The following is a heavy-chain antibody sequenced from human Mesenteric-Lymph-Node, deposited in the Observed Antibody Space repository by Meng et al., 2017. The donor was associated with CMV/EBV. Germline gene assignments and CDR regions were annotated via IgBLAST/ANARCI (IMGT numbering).Heavy chain of an antibody. CDR1: GFTFSSYS. CDR3: HTYYYGSGSYRHYYYGMDV. Sequence: GGSLRLSCAASGFTFSSYSMNWVRQAPGKGLEWVSSISSSSSYIYYADSVKGRFTISRDNAKNSLYLQMNSPRAEDTAVYYCHTYYYGSGSYRHYYYGMDVWGQGTTVTVSS. CDR2: ISSSSSYI. J-gene: IGHJ6*02. D-gene: IGHD3-10*01. V-gene: IGHV3-21*01.